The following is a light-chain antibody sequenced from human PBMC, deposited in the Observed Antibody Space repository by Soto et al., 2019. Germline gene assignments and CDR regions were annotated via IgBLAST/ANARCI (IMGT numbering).Light chain of an antibody. J-gene: IGLJ2*01. CDR2: DVS. CDR3: QSYDSSLSGFVV. CDR1: SSDVGGYNY. Sequence: QSALTQPRSVSGSPGQSVTISCTGTSSDVGGYNYVSWYQQHPGKAPKLMIYDVSKRPSGVPDRFSGSKSGNTASLTISGLQAEDEADYYCQSYDSSLSGFVVFGGGTKLTVL. V-gene: IGLV2-11*01.